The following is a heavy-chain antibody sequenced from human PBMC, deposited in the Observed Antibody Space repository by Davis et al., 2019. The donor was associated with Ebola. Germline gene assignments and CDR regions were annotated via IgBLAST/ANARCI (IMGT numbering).Heavy chain of an antibody. Sequence: PGGSLRLSCAVYGGSFSGYYWSWIRQPPGKGLEWIGEINHSGSTNYNPSLKSQVTISVDTSKNQFSLKLSSVTAADTAVYYCARYGLDQAAAGTYYFNYWGQGTLVTVSS. CDR3: ARYGLDQAAAGTYYFNY. CDR2: INHSGST. D-gene: IGHD6-13*01. CDR1: GGSFSGYY. J-gene: IGHJ4*02. V-gene: IGHV4-34*01.